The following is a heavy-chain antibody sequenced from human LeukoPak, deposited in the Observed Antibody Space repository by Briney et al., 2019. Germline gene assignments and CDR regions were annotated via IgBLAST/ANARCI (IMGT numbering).Heavy chain of an antibody. CDR2: IYTSGST. D-gene: IGHD2-15*01. J-gene: IGHJ3*02. CDR1: GGPISSYY. V-gene: IGHV4-4*07. Sequence: PSETLSLTCTVSGGPISSYYWSWIRQPAGKGLEWLGRIYTSGSTNYNPSLKSRVTMSVDTSKNQFSLKLSSVTAADTAVYYCARAHDIVVVVAATHDAFDIWGQGTMVTVSS. CDR3: ARAHDIVVVVAATHDAFDI.